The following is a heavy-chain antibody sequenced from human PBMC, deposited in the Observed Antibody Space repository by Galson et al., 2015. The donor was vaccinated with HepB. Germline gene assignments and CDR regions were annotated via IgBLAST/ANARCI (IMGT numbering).Heavy chain of an antibody. CDR3: AAGVDCSSTSCPYMDV. Sequence: SVKVSCKVSGYTLTELSMHWVRQAPGKGLEWMGGFDPEDGETIYAQKFQGRVTMTEDTSTDTAYMELSSLRSEDTAVYYCAAGVDCSSTSCPYMDVWGKGTTVTVSS. CDR2: FDPEDGET. J-gene: IGHJ6*03. D-gene: IGHD2-2*01. V-gene: IGHV1-24*01. CDR1: GYTLTELS.